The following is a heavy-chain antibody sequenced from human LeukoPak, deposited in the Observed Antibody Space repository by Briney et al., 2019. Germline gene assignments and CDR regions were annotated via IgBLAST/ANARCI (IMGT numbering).Heavy chain of an antibody. V-gene: IGHV4-31*03. CDR1: GGSISSGGYY. J-gene: IGHJ4*02. Sequence: PSETLSLTCTVSGGSISSGGYYWSWIRQHPGKGLEWIGYIYYSGSTYYNPSLKSRVTISVDTSKNQFSLKLSSVIAADTAVYYCARYLGARPNYSDYWGQGTLVTVSS. D-gene: IGHD6-6*01. CDR2: IYYSGST. CDR3: ARYLGARPNYSDY.